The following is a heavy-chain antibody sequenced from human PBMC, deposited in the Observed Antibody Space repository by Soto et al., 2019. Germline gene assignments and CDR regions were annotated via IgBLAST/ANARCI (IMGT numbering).Heavy chain of an antibody. D-gene: IGHD3-16*02. CDR1: GYSFTSYW. V-gene: IGHV5-10-1*01. J-gene: IGHJ4*02. Sequence: GESLKISCKGSGYSFTSYWISWVRQMPGKGLEWMGRIDPSDSYTNYSPSFQGHVTISADKSISTAYLQWSSLKASDTAMYYCARLHYYDYVWGSYRTPMDFDYWGQGTLVNVSS. CDR3: ARLHYYDYVWGSYRTPMDFDY. CDR2: IDPSDSYT.